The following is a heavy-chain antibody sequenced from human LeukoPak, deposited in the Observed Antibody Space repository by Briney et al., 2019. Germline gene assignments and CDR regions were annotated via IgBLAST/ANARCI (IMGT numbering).Heavy chain of an antibody. J-gene: IGHJ4*02. Sequence: GGSLKLSCAASGFTFSSYGMHWVRQAPGKGLEWVAVISYDGSNKYYADSVKGRFTISRDNSKNTLYLQMNSLRAEDTAVYYCAKDHSGSFDYWGQGTLVTVSS. CDR2: ISYDGSNK. V-gene: IGHV3-30*18. D-gene: IGHD1-26*01. CDR1: GFTFSSYG. CDR3: AKDHSGSFDY.